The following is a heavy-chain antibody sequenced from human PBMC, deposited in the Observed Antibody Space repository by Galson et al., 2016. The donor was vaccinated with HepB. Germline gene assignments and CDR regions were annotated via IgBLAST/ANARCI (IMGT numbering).Heavy chain of an antibody. Sequence: SLRLSCAASGFTFSSYSMNWVRQAPGKGLEWVSSISSSSSHIYYADSVKGRFTISRDNAKNSLYLQMKRLRAEDTAVYYCARGGVLTIPFDYWGQGTLVTVSS. CDR3: ARGGVLTIPFDY. D-gene: IGHD3-3*01. CDR2: ISSSSSHI. J-gene: IGHJ4*02. CDR1: GFTFSSYS. V-gene: IGHV3-21*01.